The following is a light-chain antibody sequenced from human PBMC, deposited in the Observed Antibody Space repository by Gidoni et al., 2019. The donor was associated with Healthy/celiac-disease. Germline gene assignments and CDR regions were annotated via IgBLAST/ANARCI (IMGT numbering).Light chain of an antibody. Sequence: IVLTQSPGTLSLSPGERATISCRASQSVSSSYLAWYQQKPGQAPRLLIYGASSRATGIPDRFSGSGSGTDFTLTISRLEPEDFAVYYCQQYGSSLFTFGPGTKVDIK. CDR2: GAS. J-gene: IGKJ3*01. CDR1: QSVSSSY. V-gene: IGKV3-20*01. CDR3: QQYGSSLFT.